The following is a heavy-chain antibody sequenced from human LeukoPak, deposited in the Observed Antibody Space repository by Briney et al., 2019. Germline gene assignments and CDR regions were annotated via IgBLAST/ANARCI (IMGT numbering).Heavy chain of an antibody. CDR3: ARDRASGGPEAFDI. CDR2: IYYSGST. V-gene: IGHV4-31*03. Sequence: SETLSLTCTVSGGSISSGGYYWSWIRQHPGKGLEWIGYIYYSGSTYYNPSLKSRVTISVDTSKNQFSLKLSSVTAADTAVYYCARDRASGGPEAFDIWGQGTMVTVSS. D-gene: IGHD3-10*01. J-gene: IGHJ3*02. CDR1: GGSISSGGYY.